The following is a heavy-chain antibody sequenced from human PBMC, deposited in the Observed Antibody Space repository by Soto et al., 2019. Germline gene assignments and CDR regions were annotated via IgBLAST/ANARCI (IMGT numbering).Heavy chain of an antibody. CDR1: GGTFSSYA. CDR3: ARPGGTYDYGGNPLVY. D-gene: IGHD4-17*01. Sequence: QVQLVQSGAEVKKPGSSVKVSCKASGGTFSSYAISWVRQAPGQGLEWMGGIIPIFGTANYAQKFQGRVTITADESTSTAYMELSSLSSEDTAVYYCARPGGTYDYGGNPLVYWGQGTLVTVSS. CDR2: IIPIFGTA. J-gene: IGHJ4*02. V-gene: IGHV1-69*01.